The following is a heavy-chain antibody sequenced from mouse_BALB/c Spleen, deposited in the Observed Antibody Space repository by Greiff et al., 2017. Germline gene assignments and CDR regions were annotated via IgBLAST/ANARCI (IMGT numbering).Heavy chain of an antibody. CDR1: GFTFSSYA. Sequence: EVKVEESGGGLVKPGGSLKLSCAASGFTFSSYAMSWVRQTPEKRLEWVASISSGGSTYYPDSVKGRFTISRDNARNILYLQMSSLRSEDTAMYYCARKGGYYYAMDYWGQGTSVTVSS. CDR2: ISSGGST. D-gene: IGHD2-2*01. CDR3: ARKGGYYYAMDY. V-gene: IGHV5-6-5*01. J-gene: IGHJ4*01.